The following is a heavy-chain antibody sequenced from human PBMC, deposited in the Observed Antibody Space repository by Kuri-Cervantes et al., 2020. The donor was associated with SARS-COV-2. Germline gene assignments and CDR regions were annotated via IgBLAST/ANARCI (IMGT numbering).Heavy chain of an antibody. CDR2: INPSGGST. Sequence: ASVKVSCKASGYTFTSYYMHWVRQAPGQGLEWMGIINPSGGSTNYAQKFQGRVTITVGKSTSTVYMELSSLRSEDTAVYYCAGGGRGKPLDYWGQGTLVTVSS. CDR3: AGGGRGKPLDY. J-gene: IGHJ4*02. D-gene: IGHD3-10*01. V-gene: IGHV1-46*01. CDR1: GYTFTSYY.